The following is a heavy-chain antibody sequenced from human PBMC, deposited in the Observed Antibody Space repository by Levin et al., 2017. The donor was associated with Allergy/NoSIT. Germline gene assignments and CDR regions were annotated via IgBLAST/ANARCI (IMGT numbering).Heavy chain of an antibody. CDR3: ARDSVSSGWFDAFDI. V-gene: IGHV3-21*01. D-gene: IGHD6-19*01. Sequence: KPGGSLRLSCAASGFTFSSYSMNWVRQAPGKGLEWVSSISSSSSYIYYADSVKGRFTISRDNAKNSLYLQMNSLRAEDTAVYYCARDSVSSGWFDAFDIWGQGTMVTVSS. CDR1: GFTFSSYS. CDR2: ISSSSSYI. J-gene: IGHJ3*02.